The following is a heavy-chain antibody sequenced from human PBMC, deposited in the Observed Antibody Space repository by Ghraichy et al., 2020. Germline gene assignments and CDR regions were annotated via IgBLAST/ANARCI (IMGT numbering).Heavy chain of an antibody. Sequence: GGSLRLSCAVSGFTFDDYAMHWVRLVPGKGLQWVSGVSWNSGSISYADSVKGRFTISRDTAKNSVYLQMNSLRPEDTALYFCAKDAHPNWSPGPLFDNWGQGILVSVSS. V-gene: IGHV3-9*01. D-gene: IGHD1-1*01. CDR1: GFTFDDYA. CDR3: AKDAHPNWSPGPLFDN. CDR2: VSWNSGSI. J-gene: IGHJ4*02.